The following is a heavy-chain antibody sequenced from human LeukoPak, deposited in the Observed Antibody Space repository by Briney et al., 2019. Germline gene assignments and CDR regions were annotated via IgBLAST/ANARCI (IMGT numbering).Heavy chain of an antibody. CDR3: VRDNPRCCGVVPVNIDDY. CDR2: ISHDSAIK. Sequence: GGSLRLSCTASGFTFGDYAMSWFRQAPGKGLEWISYISHDSAIKYYADSVRGRFTISRDNAKSSLYLQMHSLRAEDTAVYYCVRDNPRCCGVVPVNIDDYWGQGTLLTVSS. V-gene: IGHV3-48*01. CDR1: GFTFGDYA. D-gene: IGHD2-15*01. J-gene: IGHJ4*02.